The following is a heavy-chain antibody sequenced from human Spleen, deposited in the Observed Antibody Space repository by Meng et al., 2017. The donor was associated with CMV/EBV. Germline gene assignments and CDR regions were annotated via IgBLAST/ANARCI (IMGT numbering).Heavy chain of an antibody. CDR2: IFIGDSDT. CDR1: GYIFGTHW. Sequence: KGSGYIFGTHWIAWVRQMPGKGLEWMGNIFIGDSDTQYSPSFQGLVTFSADKSINTAYLQWRSLKASDTAMYYCARVSFGGGGPLDYWGQGTLVTVSS. CDR3: ARVSFGGGGPLDY. V-gene: IGHV5-51*01. J-gene: IGHJ4*02. D-gene: IGHD2-21*01.